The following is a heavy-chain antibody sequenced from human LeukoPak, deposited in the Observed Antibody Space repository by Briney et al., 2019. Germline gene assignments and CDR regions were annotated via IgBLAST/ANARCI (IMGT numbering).Heavy chain of an antibody. V-gene: IGHV1-46*01. Sequence: GASVKVSCKTSGYTFTNYYIQWVRQAPGQGLEWMGIINPSTGSTTYAQKFQGRVTMTRDMSTSTVYMEVSSLRSDDTAVYYCARGGSYSGVDYWGQGTLVTVSS. CDR1: GYTFTNYY. J-gene: IGHJ4*02. CDR3: ARGGSYSGVDY. D-gene: IGHD1-26*01. CDR2: INPSTGST.